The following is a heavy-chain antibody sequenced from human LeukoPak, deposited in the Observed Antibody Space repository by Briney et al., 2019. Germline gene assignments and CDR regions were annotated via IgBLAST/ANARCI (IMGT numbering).Heavy chain of an antibody. Sequence: GESLQISCKASGYSFTYYWIGWVRQMPGKGGEWMGIIYPRDSHTIYSPSFQGQVTVSADKSITTAYLQWSSLKASDTAIYYCTRVDFYYYYMDFWGKGTTVSVSS. CDR1: GYSFTYYW. CDR3: TRVDFYYYYMDF. J-gene: IGHJ6*03. V-gene: IGHV5-51*01. CDR2: IYPRDSHT.